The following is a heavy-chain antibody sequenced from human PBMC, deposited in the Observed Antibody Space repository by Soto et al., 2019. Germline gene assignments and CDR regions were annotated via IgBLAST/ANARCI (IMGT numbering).Heavy chain of an antibody. D-gene: IGHD3-9*01. CDR3: TKRYFGGLDAFDI. CDR2: IRSKAYGGTT. J-gene: IGHJ3*02. Sequence: GGSLRLSCTASGFTFGDYAMSWFRQAPGKGLEWVGFIRSKAYGGTTEYAASVKGRFTISRDDSKSIAYLQMNSLKTEDTAMFYCTKRYFGGLDAFDIWGQGTMVTXSS. V-gene: IGHV3-49*03. CDR1: GFTFGDYA.